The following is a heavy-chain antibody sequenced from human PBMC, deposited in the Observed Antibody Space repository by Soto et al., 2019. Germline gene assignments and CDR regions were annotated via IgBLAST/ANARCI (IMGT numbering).Heavy chain of an antibody. CDR2: ISNDGNTR. J-gene: IGHJ4*02. CDR1: GFTFTNYA. CDR3: AASRTSASGSPIAY. V-gene: IGHV3-30*04. D-gene: IGHD5-12*01. Sequence: QVQLVESGGGVGQPGRSLRLSCAASGFTFTNYAMHWVRQAPGKGLEWVAVISNDGNTRYYAESVKGRFSISRDNLNNPLYGQVNTLKNEDTAVYYCAASRTSASGSPIAYWGQGTLVTVSS.